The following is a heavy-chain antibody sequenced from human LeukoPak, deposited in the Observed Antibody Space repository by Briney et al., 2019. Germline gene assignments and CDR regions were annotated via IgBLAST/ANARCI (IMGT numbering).Heavy chain of an antibody. J-gene: IGHJ2*01. D-gene: IGHD3-22*01. CDR3: AKDHGSSGSPYWYFDL. Sequence: GGSLRLSCAASGFTFSSHAMSWARQAPGKGLEWVSGISGSGGTTYYADSVKGRFTVSRDNSKNTLYVQMTSLRAEDTAVFYCAKDHGSSGSPYWYFDLWGRGTLVTVSA. CDR1: GFTFSSHA. CDR2: ISGSGGTT. V-gene: IGHV3-23*01.